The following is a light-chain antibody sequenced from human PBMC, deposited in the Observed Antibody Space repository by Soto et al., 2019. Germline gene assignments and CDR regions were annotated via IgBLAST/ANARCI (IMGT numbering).Light chain of an antibody. Sequence: DIQVTQSPSSLSSSLGDRVTITCRANQASGVYLAWCQQQPGKVPKLLIYAESALQSGVPSRFSGSGSGTDFTLTISSLQPEDIATYYCQKYNSAPLPFGGGTKVEI. CDR2: AES. CDR1: QASGVY. J-gene: IGKJ4*01. V-gene: IGKV1-27*01. CDR3: QKYNSAPLP.